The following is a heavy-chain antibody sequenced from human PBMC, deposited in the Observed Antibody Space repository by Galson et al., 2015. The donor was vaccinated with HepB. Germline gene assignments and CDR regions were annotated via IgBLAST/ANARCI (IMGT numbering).Heavy chain of an antibody. J-gene: IGHJ6*02. CDR3: ARDDSGSYRYGMDV. CDR2: INTNTGNP. Sequence: SVKVSCKASGYTFTRHAINWVRQAPGQGLEWMGWINTNTGNPTYAQGFTGRFVFFLDTSVSTAYVQISSLKTEDTAAYYCARDDSGSYRYGMDVWGQGTTVTVS. D-gene: IGHD1-26*01. V-gene: IGHV7-4-1*02. CDR1: GYTFTRHA.